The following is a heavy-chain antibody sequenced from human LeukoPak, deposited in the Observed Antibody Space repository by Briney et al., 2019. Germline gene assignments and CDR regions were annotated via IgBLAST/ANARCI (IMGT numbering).Heavy chain of an antibody. CDR3: ARGDYGDYEQTYYFDY. J-gene: IGHJ4*02. Sequence: IPSETLSLTCTVSGGSISGYYWSWIRQPPGKGLEWIGYIYYSGSTNYNPSLKSRVTISADTSKSQFSLKLSSVTAADTAVYYCARGDYGDYEQTYYFDYWGQGTLVTVSS. D-gene: IGHD4-17*01. V-gene: IGHV4-59*01. CDR2: IYYSGST. CDR1: GGSISGYY.